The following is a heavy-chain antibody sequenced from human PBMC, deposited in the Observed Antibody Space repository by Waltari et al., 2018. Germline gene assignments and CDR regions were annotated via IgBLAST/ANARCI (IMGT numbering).Heavy chain of an antibody. CDR2: INADGRAT. V-gene: IGHV3-74*01. J-gene: IGHJ4*02. CDR3: AIQSSGVVF. D-gene: IGHD3-3*01. Sequence: EVQLVESGGGLVQPGGSLRLSCAASGFTFSAYRMHWVRQAPGKGLVWVSRINADGRATRYADSVKGRFTMSRDNAKDTLYLQMNSLRGEDTAVYYCAIQSSGVVFWGQGTLVTVSS. CDR1: GFTFSAYR.